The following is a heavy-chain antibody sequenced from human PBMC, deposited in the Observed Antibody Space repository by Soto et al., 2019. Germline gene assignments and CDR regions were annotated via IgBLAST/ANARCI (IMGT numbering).Heavy chain of an antibody. D-gene: IGHD2-15*01. CDR2: INYRTTT. Sequence: QVQLQESGPRLVKTSETLSLTCPVSGGSVTTYWGWIRQPPGKGLEWLGYINYRTTTKYNSSLKNRVTISVATSKTQVSLSLRSVTPADTAVYYCATSYCRDGVSCNWVDPWGQGILVIVSS. V-gene: IGHV4-59*02. J-gene: IGHJ5*02. CDR1: GGSVTTY. CDR3: ATSYCRDGVSCNWVDP.